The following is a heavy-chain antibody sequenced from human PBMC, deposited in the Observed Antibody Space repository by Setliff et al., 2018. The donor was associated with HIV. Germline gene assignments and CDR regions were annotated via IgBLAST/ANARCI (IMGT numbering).Heavy chain of an antibody. V-gene: IGHV4-39*07. J-gene: IGHJ6*03. CDR2: IYYSGST. D-gene: IGHD2-15*01. CDR3: ARAAPPSIADVAPAFIGGSYYYMDV. Sequence: SETLSLTCTVSGGSISSSVYYWGWIRQPPGKGLEWIGNIYYSGSTYYNPSLKSRITISVDTSKNQFSLKVYSVTAADTALYYCARAAPPSIADVAPAFIGGSYYYMDVWGEGTTVTVSS. CDR1: GGSISSSVYY.